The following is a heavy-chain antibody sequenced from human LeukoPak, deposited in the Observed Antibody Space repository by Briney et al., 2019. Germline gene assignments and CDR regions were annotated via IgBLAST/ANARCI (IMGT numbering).Heavy chain of an antibody. CDR3: ARDGSLGQLVTYDMDV. D-gene: IGHD6-6*01. CDR1: GFTFSSYS. Sequence: GGSLRLSCAASGFTFSSYSMNWVRQAPGKGLEWVSSISSSSSYIYYADSVKGRFTISGDNAKNSLYLQMNSLRAEDTAVYYCARDGSLGQLVTYDMDVWGQGTTVTVSS. J-gene: IGHJ6*02. V-gene: IGHV3-21*01. CDR2: ISSSSSYI.